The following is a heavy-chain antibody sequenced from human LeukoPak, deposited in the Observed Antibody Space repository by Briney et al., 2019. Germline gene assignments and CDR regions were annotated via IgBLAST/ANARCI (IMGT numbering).Heavy chain of an antibody. J-gene: IGHJ4*02. CDR2: IKSKSDGGTS. V-gene: IGHV3-15*01. D-gene: IGHD3-10*01. CDR3: TTGPDGSGSPRFDY. CDR1: GFTFSNAY. Sequence: GGSLRLSCAASGFTFSNAYMSWVRQAPGKGLEWVGRIKSKSDGGTSDYAAPVKGRFTISRDDSKNTLYLQMNSLKTEDTAVYYCTTGPDGSGSPRFDYWGQGTLVTVSS.